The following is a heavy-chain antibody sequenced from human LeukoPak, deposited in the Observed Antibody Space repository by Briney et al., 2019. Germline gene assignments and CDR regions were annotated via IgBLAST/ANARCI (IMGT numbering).Heavy chain of an antibody. Sequence: GGSLRLSCAASGXTFSSYAMSWVRQAPGKGLEWVSAISGSGGSTYYADSVKGRFTISRDNSKNTLYLQMNSLRAEDTAVYYCAKDRYYYDSSGYYHNFDYWGQGTLVTVSS. CDR2: ISGSGGST. CDR3: AKDRYYYDSSGYYHNFDY. J-gene: IGHJ4*02. CDR1: GXTFSSYA. D-gene: IGHD3-22*01. V-gene: IGHV3-23*01.